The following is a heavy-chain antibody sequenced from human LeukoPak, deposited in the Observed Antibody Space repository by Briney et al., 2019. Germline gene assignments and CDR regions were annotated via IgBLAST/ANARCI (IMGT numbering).Heavy chain of an antibody. CDR1: GLTFSSHW. Sequence: GGSLRLSCAASGLTFSSHWMHWVRQAPGKGLEWVAVISYDGSNKYYADSVKGRFTISRDNSKNTLYLQMNSLRAEDTAVYCCARDAHSLAAAGTQYFQHWGQGTLVTVSS. D-gene: IGHD6-13*01. V-gene: IGHV3-30-3*01. CDR3: ARDAHSLAAAGTQYFQH. CDR2: ISYDGSNK. J-gene: IGHJ1*01.